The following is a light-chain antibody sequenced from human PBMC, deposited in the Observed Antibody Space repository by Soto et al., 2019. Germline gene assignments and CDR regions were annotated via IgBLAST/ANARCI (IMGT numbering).Light chain of an antibody. Sequence: EIVLTQSPGTLSLSPGERATLSCRAIQSVSSSYLAWYQQKPGQAPRLLIYGASSRATGIPDRFRGSGSGTDFTLTISSLEPEDFAVYYCQQYNNWPSKTFGQGTKVDI. J-gene: IGKJ1*01. CDR3: QQYNNWPSKT. CDR2: GAS. CDR1: QSVSSSY. V-gene: IGKV3-20*01.